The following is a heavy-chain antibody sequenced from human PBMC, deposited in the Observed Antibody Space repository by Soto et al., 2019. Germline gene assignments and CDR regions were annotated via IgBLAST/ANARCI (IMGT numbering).Heavy chain of an antibody. Sequence: GGSMRLSCAAAGFTISSYGMHWVSQAPGKGLEWVAVIWYDGSNKYYADSVKGRFTISRDNSKNTLYLQMNSLRAEDTAVYYCARDQGSGWDDAFDIWGQGTMVTVSS. J-gene: IGHJ3*02. CDR3: ARDQGSGWDDAFDI. V-gene: IGHV3-33*01. CDR1: GFTISSYG. CDR2: IWYDGSNK. D-gene: IGHD6-19*01.